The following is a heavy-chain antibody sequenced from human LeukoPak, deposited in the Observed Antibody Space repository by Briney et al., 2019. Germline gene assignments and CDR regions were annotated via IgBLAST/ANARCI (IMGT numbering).Heavy chain of an antibody. CDR1: GFTFSSYG. Sequence: GGSLRLSCAASGFTFSSYGMHWVRQAPGKGLEWVAVIWYDGSNKYYADSVKGRFTISRDNSKNTLYLQMNSLRAEDTAVYYCAKDRHYYDSSGYYSPKYYFDYWGQGTLVTVSS. D-gene: IGHD3-22*01. V-gene: IGHV3-33*06. CDR3: AKDRHYYDSSGYYSPKYYFDY. CDR2: IWYDGSNK. J-gene: IGHJ4*02.